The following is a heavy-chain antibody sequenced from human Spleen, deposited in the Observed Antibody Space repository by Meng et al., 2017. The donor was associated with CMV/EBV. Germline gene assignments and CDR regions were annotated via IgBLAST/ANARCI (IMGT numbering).Heavy chain of an antibody. Sequence: QGQLRGPGPGLVKPSQTLSLTCTVSGGSISSGDYYWSWIRQPPGKGLEWIGYIYYSGSTYYNPSLKSRVTISVDTSKNQFSLKLSSVTAADTAVYYCMGATKGNWFDPWGQGTLVTVSS. CDR2: IYYSGST. J-gene: IGHJ5*02. CDR3: MGATKGNWFDP. D-gene: IGHD1-26*01. CDR1: GGSISSGDYY. V-gene: IGHV4-30-4*08.